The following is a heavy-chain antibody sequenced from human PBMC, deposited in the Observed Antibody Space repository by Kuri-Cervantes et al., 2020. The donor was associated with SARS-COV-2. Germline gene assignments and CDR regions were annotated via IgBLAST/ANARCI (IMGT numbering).Heavy chain of an antibody. CDR1: GATFSTYV. Sequence: SVKVSCKASGATFSTYVFSWVRQAPGQELEWMGGIIPFFGTPNYAQKFEGRVTITADESTSTAYMEMSRLRFEDTAVYFCARDVGYGGTSELAITYFDYWGQGTLVTVSS. J-gene: IGHJ4*02. D-gene: IGHD4-23*01. CDR3: ARDVGYGGTSELAITYFDY. CDR2: IIPFFGTP. V-gene: IGHV1-69*13.